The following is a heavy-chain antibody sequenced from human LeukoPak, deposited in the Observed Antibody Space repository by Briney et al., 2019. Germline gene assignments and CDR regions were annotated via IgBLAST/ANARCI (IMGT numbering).Heavy chain of an antibody. CDR3: ATLVSTRYYFDY. Sequence: PSETLSLTCTVSDYSISSGYGYYWGWIRQPPGKGLEWIGNIYHSGITYYNHFNSSLKSRVTISIDTSKNQFSLRLTSVTAADTAVYFCATLVSTRYYFDYWGQGTLVTVSS. D-gene: IGHD5/OR15-5a*01. CDR1: DYSISSGYGYY. J-gene: IGHJ4*02. V-gene: IGHV4-38-2*02. CDR2: IYHSGIT.